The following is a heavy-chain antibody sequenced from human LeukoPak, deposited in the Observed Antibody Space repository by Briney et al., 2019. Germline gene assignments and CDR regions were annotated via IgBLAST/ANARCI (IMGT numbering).Heavy chain of an antibody. CDR1: GFTFSSYS. CDR3: AKGSCSSTTCLKTD. Sequence: GGSLRLSCAASGFTFSSYSMNWVRQAPGKGLEWVSSISSSSSYIYYADSVKGRFTISRDNSKNTLYLQMNSLRSEDTALYYCAKGSCSSTTCLKTDWGQGTPVTVSS. CDR2: ISSSSSYI. J-gene: IGHJ4*02. D-gene: IGHD2-2*01. V-gene: IGHV3-21*04.